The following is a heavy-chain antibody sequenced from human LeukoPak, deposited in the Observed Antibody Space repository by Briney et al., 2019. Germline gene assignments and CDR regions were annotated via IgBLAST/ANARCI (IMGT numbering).Heavy chain of an antibody. CDR2: ISAYNGNT. CDR1: GYTVTGYY. CDR3: ARGTRLRLGELSSPDAFDI. D-gene: IGHD3-16*02. Sequence: GASVKVSCKTSGYTVTGYYIHWVRQAPGQGLEWMGWISAYNGNTNYAQKLQGRVTMTTDTSTSTAYMELRSLRSDDTAVYYCARGTRLRLGELSSPDAFDIWGQGTMVTVSS. J-gene: IGHJ3*02. V-gene: IGHV1-18*04.